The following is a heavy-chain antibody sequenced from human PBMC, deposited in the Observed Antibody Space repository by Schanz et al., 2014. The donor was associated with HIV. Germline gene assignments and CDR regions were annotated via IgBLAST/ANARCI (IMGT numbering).Heavy chain of an antibody. D-gene: IGHD1-20*01. J-gene: IGHJ6*02. CDR1: GFMFSSYG. CDR2: IGSGGGRT. V-gene: IGHV3-23*01. Sequence: EVQLLESGEGLVQPGGSLRVSCAASGFMFSSYGMSGASQPQGNGREGVSLIGSGGGRTYYADSVKGRVTISRDNSKNTLFLQMNSLRAEDTAVYYCAKTSITLGMDVWG. CDR3: AKTSITLGMDV.